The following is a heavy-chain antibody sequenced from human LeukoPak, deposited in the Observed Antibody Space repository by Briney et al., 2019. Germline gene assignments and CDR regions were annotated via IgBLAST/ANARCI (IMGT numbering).Heavy chain of an antibody. V-gene: IGHV3-20*01. J-gene: IGHJ6*02. D-gene: IGHD3-10*01. Sequence: GGSLRLSCAASGFIFDDYGMRWVRQAPGRGLGLVSGINWNGGSTGYADSVKGRFTISRDNAKNSLYLQMNSLRAEDTALYHCARAGLLWFGGDYYGMDVWGQGTTVSVSS. CDR3: ARAGLLWFGGDYYGMDV. CDR1: GFIFDDYG. CDR2: INWNGGST.